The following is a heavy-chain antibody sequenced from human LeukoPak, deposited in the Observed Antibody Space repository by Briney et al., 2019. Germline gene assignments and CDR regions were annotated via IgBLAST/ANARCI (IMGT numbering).Heavy chain of an antibody. Sequence: PSETLSLTCAVYGGSFSGYYWSWIRQPPGKGLEWIGEINHSGSTNYNPSLKSRVTISVGTSKNQFSLKLSSVTAADTAVYYCARGRRYFDWLFPFDYWGQGTLVTVSS. D-gene: IGHD3-9*01. J-gene: IGHJ4*02. CDR3: ARGRRYFDWLFPFDY. V-gene: IGHV4-34*01. CDR1: GGSFSGYY. CDR2: INHSGST.